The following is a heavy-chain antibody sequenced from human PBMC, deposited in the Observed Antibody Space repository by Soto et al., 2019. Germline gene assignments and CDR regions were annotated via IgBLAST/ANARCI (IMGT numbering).Heavy chain of an antibody. CDR2: IWYDGSNK. J-gene: IGHJ3*02. CDR3: AREGYYDYIWGSYRPSNDAFDI. Sequence: QVQLVESGGGVVQPGRSLRLSCAASGFTFSSYGMHWVRQAPGKGLEWVAVIWYDGSNKYYADSVKGRFTISRDNSKNTLYLQMNSLRAEGTAVYYCAREGYYDYIWGSYRPSNDAFDIWGQGTMVTVSS. D-gene: IGHD3-16*02. V-gene: IGHV3-33*01. CDR1: GFTFSSYG.